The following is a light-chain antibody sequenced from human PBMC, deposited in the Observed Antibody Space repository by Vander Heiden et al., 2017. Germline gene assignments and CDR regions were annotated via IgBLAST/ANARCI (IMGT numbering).Light chain of an antibody. Sequence: DIQMTQSPSTLSASVGERVTITCRASQSITTWLAWYQQKPGKAPKLLIYDASNLQSGVPSRFSGSGSGTDFSLTISSLQPDDFATYYCQQYSIDSPTFGQGTKVEI. CDR2: DAS. CDR1: QSITTW. J-gene: IGKJ1*01. CDR3: QQYSIDSPT. V-gene: IGKV1-5*01.